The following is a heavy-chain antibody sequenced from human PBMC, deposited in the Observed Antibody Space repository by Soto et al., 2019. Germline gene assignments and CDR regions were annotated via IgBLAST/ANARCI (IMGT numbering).Heavy chain of an antibody. D-gene: IGHD3-3*01. Sequence: PSETLSLTCTVSGGSISGYYWSWIRQPPGKGLEWIGYIYYSGSTNYNPSLKSRVTISVDTSKNQFSLKLSSVTAADTAVYYCAREGKGDFWSGSIGYYYYGMDVWGQGTTVTVSS. CDR3: AREGKGDFWSGSIGYYYYGMDV. J-gene: IGHJ6*02. CDR1: GGSISGYY. V-gene: IGHV4-59*01. CDR2: IYYSGST.